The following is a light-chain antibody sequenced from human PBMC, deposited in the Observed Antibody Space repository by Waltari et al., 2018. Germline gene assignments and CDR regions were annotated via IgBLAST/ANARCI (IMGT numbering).Light chain of an antibody. J-gene: IGLJ3*02. CDR2: DVS. CDR1: SRDIGTYNF. V-gene: IGLV2-14*03. Sequence: QSALTQPASVSGSPGQSITISCTGTSRDIGTYNFVSWYQQHPGKAPKLMIYDVSYRPSGVSNRFSGSKSGNTASLTISGLQAEDEADYYCSSYTGSSTLWVFGGGTKLSVL. CDR3: SSYTGSSTLWV.